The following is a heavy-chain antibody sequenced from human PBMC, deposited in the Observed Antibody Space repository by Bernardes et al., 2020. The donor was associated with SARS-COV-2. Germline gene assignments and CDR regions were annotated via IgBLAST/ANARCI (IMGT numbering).Heavy chain of an antibody. J-gene: IGHJ4*02. Sequence: SETLSLTCTVSGGSISSAIYYWDWIRQPPGKGLEWLGSISYTGTAFYSPSLKSRVTISVDTAKNQFSLRLSSVTAADTAVYYCVRQLRSYFDWWGQGALVTVSS. D-gene: IGHD4-17*01. CDR1: GGSISSAIYY. CDR3: VRQLRSYFDW. CDR2: ISYTGTA. V-gene: IGHV4-39*01.